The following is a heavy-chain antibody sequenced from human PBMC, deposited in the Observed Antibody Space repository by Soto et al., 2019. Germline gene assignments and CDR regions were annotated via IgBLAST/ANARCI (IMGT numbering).Heavy chain of an antibody. J-gene: IGHJ4*02. CDR3: ARVKGADWGYYFDY. Sequence: GESLKISCAASGFTFSSYWMSWVRQAPGKGLEWVANIKQYGSEKYYVDSVKGRFTISRDNAKNSLYLQMNSLRAEDTAVYYCARVKGADWGYYFDYWGQGTLVTVSS. CDR2: IKQYGSEK. V-gene: IGHV3-7*01. CDR1: GFTFSSYW. D-gene: IGHD7-27*01.